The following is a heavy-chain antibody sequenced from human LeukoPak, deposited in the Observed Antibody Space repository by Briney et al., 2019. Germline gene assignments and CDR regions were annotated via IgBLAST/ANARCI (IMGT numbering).Heavy chain of an antibody. J-gene: IGHJ4*02. Sequence: GGSLRLSCAASGFTFSSYSMNWVRQAPGKGLEWVSSISSSSSYIYYADSVKGRFTISRDNAENSLYLQMNSLRAEDTAVYYCAGAAGEMATIRYWGQGTLVTVSS. D-gene: IGHD5-24*01. V-gene: IGHV3-21*01. CDR1: GFTFSSYS. CDR3: AGAAGEMATIRY. CDR2: ISSSSSYI.